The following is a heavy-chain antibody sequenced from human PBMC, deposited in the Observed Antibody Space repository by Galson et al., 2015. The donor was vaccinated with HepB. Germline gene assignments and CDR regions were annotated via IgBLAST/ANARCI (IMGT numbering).Heavy chain of an antibody. CDR2: INPNSGGT. Sequence: SVKVSCKASGYTFTGYYMHWVRQAPGQGLEWMGWINPNSGGTNYAQKFQGRVTMTRDTSISTAYMELSRLRSDGTAVYYCARDPAAIGLGAFDYWGQGTLVTVSS. J-gene: IGHJ4*02. D-gene: IGHD2-2*02. CDR1: GYTFTGYY. CDR3: ARDPAAIGLGAFDY. V-gene: IGHV1-2*02.